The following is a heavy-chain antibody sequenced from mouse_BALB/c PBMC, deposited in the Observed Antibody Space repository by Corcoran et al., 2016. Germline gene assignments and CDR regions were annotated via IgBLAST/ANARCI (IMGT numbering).Heavy chain of an antibody. CDR1: GYTFTNYG. D-gene: IGHD3-1*01. V-gene: IGHV9-3-1*01. CDR2: INTYTGEP. CDR3: ARGSSGYVAWFAY. Sequence: QIQLVQAGPELKKPGDTVKISCKASGYTFTNYGMNWVKQAPGKGLKWMGWINTYTGEPTYADDFKGRFAFSLETSASTAYLQINNLKNEDTATYFCARGSSGYVAWFAYCGQGTLVTVSA. J-gene: IGHJ3*01.